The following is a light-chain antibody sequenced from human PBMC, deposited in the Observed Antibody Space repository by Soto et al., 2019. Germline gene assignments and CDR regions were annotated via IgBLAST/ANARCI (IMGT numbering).Light chain of an antibody. J-gene: IGKJ1*01. CDR1: QSISSR. Sequence: DIQMPQSPSTQSASVQDRVTITCRASQSISSRLSWYQQKPGKTPKALIYDASGLESGVPSRFSGSGSRTEFTLTISSLQPDDFATYYCQQYNTYLRTFGQGTKV. CDR3: QQYNTYLRT. CDR2: DAS. V-gene: IGKV1-5*01.